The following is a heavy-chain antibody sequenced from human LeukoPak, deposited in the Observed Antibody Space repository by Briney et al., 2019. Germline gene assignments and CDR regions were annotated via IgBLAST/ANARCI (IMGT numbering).Heavy chain of an antibody. D-gene: IGHD3-22*01. V-gene: IGHV1-2*02. Sequence: ASVKVSCKASGYTFTVYYRHWVRQAPGQGLEWMGWINPNSGGTNYAQKFQGRVTMTRDTSISTAYMELSRLRSDDTAVYYCARVFNYDSSGYDYWGQGTLVTVSS. CDR1: GYTFTVYY. J-gene: IGHJ4*02. CDR3: ARVFNYDSSGYDY. CDR2: INPNSGGT.